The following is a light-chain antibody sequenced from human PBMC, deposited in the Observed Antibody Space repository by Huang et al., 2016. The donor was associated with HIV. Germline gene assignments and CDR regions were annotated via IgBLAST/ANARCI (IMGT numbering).Light chain of an antibody. CDR1: QSISSW. Sequence: DIQMTQSPSTLSASVGDRVTITCRASQSISSWMAWYQQKPGKAPKLLIYDASSLESGVPSRFSGSGSGTEFTLTISSLQPDNFATYYCQQYNSYPLTFGGGTKVEIK. V-gene: IGKV1-5*01. CDR3: QQYNSYPLT. J-gene: IGKJ4*01. CDR2: DAS.